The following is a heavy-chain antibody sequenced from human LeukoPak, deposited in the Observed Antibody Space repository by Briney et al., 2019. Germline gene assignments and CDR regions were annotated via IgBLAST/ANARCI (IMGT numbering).Heavy chain of an antibody. V-gene: IGHV3-30*18. CDR2: ILYDGSNK. J-gene: IGHJ6*03. CDR1: GFTFSSYG. Sequence: GRSLRLSCAASGFTFSSYGMHWVRQAPGKGLEWVAVILYDGSNKYYADSVKGRFTISRDNSKNTLYLQMNSLRAEDTAVYYCAKGRGWEASYYYYYMDVWGKGTTVTISS. D-gene: IGHD1-26*01. CDR3: AKGRGWEASYYYYYMDV.